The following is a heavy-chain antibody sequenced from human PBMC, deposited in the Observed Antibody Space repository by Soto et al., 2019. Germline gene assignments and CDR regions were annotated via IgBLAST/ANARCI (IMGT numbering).Heavy chain of an antibody. CDR3: GKDIRQAGSGLDY. Sequence: EVQLLESGGGLVQPGGSLRLSCAASGFTFSSYAMSWVRQVPGKGLEWVSTISGSGGSRYYADSVEGRFTISRDNSKSPRYLQMNSLGAEDTDAYYCGKDIRQAGSGLDYWGQGTLVTVSS. CDR1: GFTFSSYA. D-gene: IGHD6-19*01. CDR2: ISGSGGSR. J-gene: IGHJ4*02. V-gene: IGHV3-23*01.